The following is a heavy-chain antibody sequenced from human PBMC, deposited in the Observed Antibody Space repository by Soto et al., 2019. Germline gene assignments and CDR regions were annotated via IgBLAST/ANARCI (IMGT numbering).Heavy chain of an antibody. CDR1: GFTFSSYA. V-gene: IGHV3-23*01. D-gene: IGHD5-18*01. Sequence: EVQLLESGGGLVQPGGSLRLSCAASGFTFSSYAMSWVRQAPGKGREWVSAISGSGGSTYYADSVKGRFTISRDNSKNTLYLQMNSLRAEDTAVYYCAKAGERGYSYGPTYYFDYWGQGTLVTVSS. CDR2: ISGSGGST. J-gene: IGHJ4*02. CDR3: AKAGERGYSYGPTYYFDY.